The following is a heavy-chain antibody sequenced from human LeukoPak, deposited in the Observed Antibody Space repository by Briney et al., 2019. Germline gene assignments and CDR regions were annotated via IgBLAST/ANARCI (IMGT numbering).Heavy chain of an antibody. CDR1: GYIFTSYD. V-gene: IGHV1-8*02. Sequence: ASVKVSCKASGYIFTSYDINWVRQTTGQGLEWMGWMNPNSGNTGYAQKFQGRVTMTRNTSISTAYMELSSLRSEDTAVYYCARGSDYGDSDAFDIWGQGTMVTVSS. J-gene: IGHJ3*02. D-gene: IGHD4-17*01. CDR3: ARGSDYGDSDAFDI. CDR2: MNPNSGNT.